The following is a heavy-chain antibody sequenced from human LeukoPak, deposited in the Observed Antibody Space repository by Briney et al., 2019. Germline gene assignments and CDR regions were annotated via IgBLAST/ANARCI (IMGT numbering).Heavy chain of an antibody. Sequence: ASVKVSCKGSVYTFTSYSISWVRQAPRQGLEWMGLISAYYGNTNYAQKLQGTVTMTTDTSTSTAYMELRRLRSDDTAVYYCAREIGYYDTSGYYFDYWGQGTLVTVSS. CDR1: VYTFTSYS. D-gene: IGHD3-22*01. V-gene: IGHV1-18*01. CDR2: ISAYYGNT. CDR3: AREIGYYDTSGYYFDY. J-gene: IGHJ4*02.